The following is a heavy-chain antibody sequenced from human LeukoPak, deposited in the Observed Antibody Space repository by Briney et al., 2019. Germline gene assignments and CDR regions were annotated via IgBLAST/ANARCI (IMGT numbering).Heavy chain of an antibody. CDR1: GFTFGNYG. V-gene: IGHV3-23*01. CDR3: ARAGYSSSWLDY. CDR2: ISGSGGST. J-gene: IGHJ4*02. D-gene: IGHD6-13*01. Sequence: PGGSLRLSCAASGFTFGNYGMSWVRQAPGKGLEWVSAISGSGGSTYYADSVKGRFTISRDNSKNTLYLQMNSLRAEDTAVYYCARAGYSSSWLDYWGQGTLVTVSS.